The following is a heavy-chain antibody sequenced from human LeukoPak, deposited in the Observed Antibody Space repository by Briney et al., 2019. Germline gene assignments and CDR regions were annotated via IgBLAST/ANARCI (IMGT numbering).Heavy chain of an antibody. V-gene: IGHV4-59*08. J-gene: IGHJ6*02. Sequence: SETLSLTCSISDGSISSYYWSWIRQPPGKGLEWIGYIYYSGSTNYNPSLKSRVTISVDTSRNQFSLKLSSVTAADTAVYYCARLPVAAAGRGYYYYYGMDVWGQGTTVTVSS. CDR2: IYYSGST. CDR3: ARLPVAAAGRGYYYYYGMDV. D-gene: IGHD6-13*01. CDR1: DGSISSYY.